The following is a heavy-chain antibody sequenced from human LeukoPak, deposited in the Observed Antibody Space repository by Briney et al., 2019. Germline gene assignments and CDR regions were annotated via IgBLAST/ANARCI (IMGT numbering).Heavy chain of an antibody. CDR1: GFTFSTYS. Sequence: GGSLRLSCAGSGFTFSTYSMNWVRQAPGKGLEWVSAISGSGGSTYYADSVKGRFTISRDNSKNTLYLQMNSLRAEDTAVYYCGKLELLSYFDYWGQGTLVTVSS. CDR2: ISGSGGST. CDR3: GKLELLSYFDY. V-gene: IGHV3-23*01. D-gene: IGHD1-7*01. J-gene: IGHJ4*02.